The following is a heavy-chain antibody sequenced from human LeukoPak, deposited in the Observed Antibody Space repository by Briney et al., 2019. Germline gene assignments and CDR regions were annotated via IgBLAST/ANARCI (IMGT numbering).Heavy chain of an antibody. D-gene: IGHD3-10*02. CDR3: AKERPDQLFDFDY. Sequence: GGSLRLSCAVSGFTLSSHAMSWVRQGPGKGLEWVSAFSGGGHTYYVDSVKGRFTISRDNSKNTLYLQMNSLRGEDAAVYYCAKERPDQLFDFDYWGQGTLVTVLS. J-gene: IGHJ4*02. CDR2: FSGGGHT. CDR1: GFTLSSHA. V-gene: IGHV3-23*01.